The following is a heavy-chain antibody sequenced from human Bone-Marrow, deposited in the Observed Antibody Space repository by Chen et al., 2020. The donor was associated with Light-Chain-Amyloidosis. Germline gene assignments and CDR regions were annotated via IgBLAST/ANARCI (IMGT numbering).Heavy chain of an antibody. J-gene: IGHJ5*02. V-gene: IGHV4-34*01. D-gene: IGHD2-2*01. CDR3: AREFYCNSPSCWKRRNLFDP. Sequence: QVQLQQWGAGLLKPSETLSLTCAAYGGSFSDYYWSWIRQPPGKGLEWIGEINHSGGTKYNPALKSRVTISVDTSRNQFSLKVNSVTAADTAVYFCAREFYCNSPSCWKRRNLFDPWGQGTRVTVSS. CDR1: GGSFSDYY. CDR2: INHSGGT.